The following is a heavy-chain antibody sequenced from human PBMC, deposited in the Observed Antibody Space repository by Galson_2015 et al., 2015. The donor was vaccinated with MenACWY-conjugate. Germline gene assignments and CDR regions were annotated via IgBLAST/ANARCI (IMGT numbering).Heavy chain of an antibody. CDR3: ARGDYYDSSGYPDY. Sequence: SLRLSCAASGFTFSSYAMSWVRQAPGKGLEWVSSISSSSSYIYYADSVKGRFTISRDNAKNSLYLQMNSLRAEDTAVYYCARGDYYDSSGYPDYWGQGTLVTVSS. D-gene: IGHD3-22*01. CDR2: ISSSSSYI. J-gene: IGHJ4*02. CDR1: GFTFSSYA. V-gene: IGHV3-21*01.